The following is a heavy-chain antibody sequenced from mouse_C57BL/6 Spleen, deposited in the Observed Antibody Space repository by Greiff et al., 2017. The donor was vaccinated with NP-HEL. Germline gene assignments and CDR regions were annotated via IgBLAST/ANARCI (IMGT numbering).Heavy chain of an antibody. D-gene: IGHD3-2*02. CDR1: GYTFTSYG. CDR3: ASWRGTAQATDYFDY. Sequence: QVQLQQSGAELARPGASVKLSCKASGYTFTSYGISWVKQRTGQGLEWIGEIYPRSGNTYYNEKFKGKATLTADKSSSTAYMELRSLTSEDSAVYFCASWRGTAQATDYFDYWGQGTTLTVSS. CDR2: IYPRSGNT. J-gene: IGHJ2*01. V-gene: IGHV1-81*01.